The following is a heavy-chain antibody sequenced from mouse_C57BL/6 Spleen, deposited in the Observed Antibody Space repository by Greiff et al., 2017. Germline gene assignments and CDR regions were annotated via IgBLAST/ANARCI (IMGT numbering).Heavy chain of an antibody. V-gene: IGHV1-15*01. CDR2: IDPETGGT. CDR1: GYTFTDYE. J-gene: IGHJ3*01. CDR3: TRGGYYDGTGAY. Sequence: VKLQESGAELVRPGASVTLSCKASGYTFTDYEMHWVKQTPVHGLEWIGAIDPETGGTAYNQKFKGKAILTADKSSSTAYMELRSLTSEDSAVYYCTRGGYYDGTGAYWGQGTLVTVSA. D-gene: IGHD1-1*02.